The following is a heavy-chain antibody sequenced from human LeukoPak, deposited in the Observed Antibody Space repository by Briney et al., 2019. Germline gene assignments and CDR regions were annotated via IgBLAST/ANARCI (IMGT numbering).Heavy chain of an antibody. CDR2: IKQDGSEK. CDR1: GFTFSNYW. J-gene: IGHJ3*01. V-gene: IGHV3-7*01. Sequence: GGSLRLSCSASGFTFSNYWMTWVRQAPGKGLEWVANIKQDGSEKYYVDSVKGRFTISRDNAKNSLYLQMNSLRAEDTAVYYCARGFGRPWGQGTMVTVSS. CDR3: ARGFGRP. D-gene: IGHD3/OR15-3a*01.